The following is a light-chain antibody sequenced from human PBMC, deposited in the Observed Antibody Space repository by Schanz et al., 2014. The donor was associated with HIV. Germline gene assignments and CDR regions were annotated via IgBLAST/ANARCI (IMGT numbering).Light chain of an antibody. CDR2: ATY. V-gene: IGLV1-40*01. J-gene: IGLJ3*02. CDR1: SSNIGAGFD. CDR3: ATWDDSLDGWV. Sequence: QSVLTQPPSLSGAPGQWVTVSCSGGSSNIGAGFDVHWYQHLPGMGPKLLIYATYNRPSGVPDRFSGSQSGTSASLAISGLQSEDESDFFCATWDDSLDGWVFGGGTKVTVL.